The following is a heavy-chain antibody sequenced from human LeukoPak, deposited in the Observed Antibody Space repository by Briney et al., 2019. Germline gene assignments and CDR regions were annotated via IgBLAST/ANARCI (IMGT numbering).Heavy chain of an antibody. J-gene: IGHJ5*02. CDR3: ARAPTKFRRDWFDP. CDR2: ISSSGSTI. V-gene: IGHV3-48*03. D-gene: IGHD3-9*01. CDR1: GFTFSSYE. Sequence: PGGSLRLSCEASGFTFSSYEMNWVRQAPGKGLEWVSYISSSGSTIYYADSVKGRFTISRDNAKNSLDLQMNSLRAEDTAVYYCARAPTKFRRDWFDPWGQGTLVTVSS.